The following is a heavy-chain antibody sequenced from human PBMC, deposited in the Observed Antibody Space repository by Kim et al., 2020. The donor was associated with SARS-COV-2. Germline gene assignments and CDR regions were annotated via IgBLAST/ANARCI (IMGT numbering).Heavy chain of an antibody. V-gene: IGHV5-10-1*01. D-gene: IGHD6-19*01. CDR2: IDPSDSYT. J-gene: IGHJ4*02. CDR1: GYSFTSYW. CDR3: ARGSIAVAGTDPLDY. Sequence: GESLKISCKGSGYSFTSYWISWVRQMPGKGLEWMGRIDPSDSYTNYSPSFQGHVTISADKSISTAYLQWSSLKASDTAMYYCARGSIAVAGTDPLDYWGQGTLVTVSS.